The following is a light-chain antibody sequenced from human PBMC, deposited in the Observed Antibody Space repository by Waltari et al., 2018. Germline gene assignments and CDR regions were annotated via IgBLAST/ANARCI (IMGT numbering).Light chain of an antibody. CDR2: WAS. CDR1: QSVLYTSNNKNY. V-gene: IGKV4-1*01. CDR3: HQYYTIPPWT. J-gene: IGKJ1*01. Sequence: DIVLTQSPDSLAVSLGERATIYCKSSQSVLYTSNNKNYLAWYQQKPGQPPTLLIYWASTRQSGVPDRFSGSGSGTDFTLTISSLQAEDVAVYYGHQYYTIPPWTFGQGTKVEI.